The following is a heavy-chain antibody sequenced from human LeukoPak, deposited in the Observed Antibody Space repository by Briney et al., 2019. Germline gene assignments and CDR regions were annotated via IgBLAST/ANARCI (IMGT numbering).Heavy chain of an antibody. V-gene: IGHV4-34*01. CDR3: ARQWSYGDYEGDAFDI. CDR1: GGSFSGYY. Sequence: SETLSLTCAVYGGSFSGYYWSWLRQPPGKGLEWLGEINHSGSTNYNPSLKSRVTISVDTSKNQFSLKLSSVTAADTAVYYCARQWSYGDYEGDAFDIWGQGTMVTVSS. CDR2: INHSGST. D-gene: IGHD4-17*01. J-gene: IGHJ3*02.